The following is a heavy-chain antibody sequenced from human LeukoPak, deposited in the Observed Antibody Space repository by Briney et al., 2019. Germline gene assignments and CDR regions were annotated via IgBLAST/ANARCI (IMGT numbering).Heavy chain of an antibody. Sequence: SETLSLTCAVYGGSFSGYYWSWIRRPPGKGLEWIGEINHSGSTNYNPSLKSRVTISVDTSKNQFSLKLSSVTAADTAVYYCATTPRIPSSSSRKYFDYWGQGTLVTVSS. J-gene: IGHJ4*02. D-gene: IGHD6-6*01. CDR3: ATTPRIPSSSSRKYFDY. CDR1: GGSFSGYY. CDR2: INHSGST. V-gene: IGHV4-34*01.